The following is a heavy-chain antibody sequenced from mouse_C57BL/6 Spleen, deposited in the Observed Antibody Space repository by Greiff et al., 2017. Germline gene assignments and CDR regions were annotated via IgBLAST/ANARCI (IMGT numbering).Heavy chain of an antibody. V-gene: IGHV1-82*01. D-gene: IGHD2-5*01. CDR2: IYPGDGDP. CDR3: ARGNSKDY. J-gene: IGHJ2*01. Sequence: VHLQQSGPELVKPGASVKISCKASGYAFSSSRMNWVKQRPGKGLEWIGRIYPGDGDPNYNGQFKGKATLTADKSSSTAYMQLSSLTSEDSAVYFCARGNSKDYWGQGTTLTVSS. CDR1: GYAFSSSR.